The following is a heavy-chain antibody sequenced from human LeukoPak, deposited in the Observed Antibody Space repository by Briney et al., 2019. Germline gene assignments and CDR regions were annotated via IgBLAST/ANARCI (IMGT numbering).Heavy chain of an antibody. CDR3: ARDRWYYYDSSGYYSDAFDI. J-gene: IGHJ3*02. CDR1: GYTFTGYY. V-gene: IGHV1-2*02. D-gene: IGHD3-22*01. CDR2: INPNSGGT. Sequence: ASVKVSRKASGYTFTGYYMHWVRRAPGQGLEWMGWINPNSGGTNYAQKFQGRVTMTRDTSISTAYMELSRLRSDDTAVYYCARDRWYYYDSSGYYSDAFDIWGQGTMVTVSS.